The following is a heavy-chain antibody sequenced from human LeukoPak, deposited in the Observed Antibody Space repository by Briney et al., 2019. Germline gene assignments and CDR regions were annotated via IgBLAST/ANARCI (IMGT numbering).Heavy chain of an antibody. CDR2: ISWNSGSI. D-gene: IGHD3-22*01. J-gene: IGHJ4*02. V-gene: IGHV3-9*01. CDR1: GFTFDDYA. CDR3: AKYYYDSSAAGGYFGY. Sequence: GRSLRLSCAASGFTFDDYAMHWVRQAPGKGLEWVSGISWNSGSIGYADSVKGRFTISRDNAKNSLYPQMNSLRAEDTALYYCAKYYYDSSAAGGYFGYWGQGTLVTVSS.